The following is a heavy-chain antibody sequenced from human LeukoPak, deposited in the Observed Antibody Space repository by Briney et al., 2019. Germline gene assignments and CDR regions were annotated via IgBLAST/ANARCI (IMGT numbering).Heavy chain of an antibody. J-gene: IGHJ4*02. V-gene: IGHV4-39*01. D-gene: IGHD2-2*01. Sequence: SETLSLTCTVSGGSIGSSSYYWGWIRQPPGKGLEWIGSIYYSGSTYYNPSLKSRVTISVDTSKNQFSLKLSSVTAADTAVYYCARRADGPAFFDYWGQGTLVTVSS. CDR3: ARRADGPAFFDY. CDR2: IYYSGST. CDR1: GGSIGSSSYY.